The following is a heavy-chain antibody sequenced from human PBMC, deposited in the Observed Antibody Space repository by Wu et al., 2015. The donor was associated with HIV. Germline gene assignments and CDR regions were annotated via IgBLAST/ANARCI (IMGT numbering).Heavy chain of an antibody. V-gene: IGHV1-2*02. CDR1: GYIFTNYY. D-gene: IGHD2-15*01. CDR2: INPSSGAT. CDR3: AKDGNGGSFDALYY. Sequence: QVQLVQSGAEVRKAGASVKVSCKASGYIFTNYYIHWVRQAPGEGLEWMGWINPSSGATNYIERFQGRVTMTRDTSINTAYMELSRLTSDDTAIYYCAKDGNGGSFDALYYWGQGALVTVSS. J-gene: IGHJ4*02.